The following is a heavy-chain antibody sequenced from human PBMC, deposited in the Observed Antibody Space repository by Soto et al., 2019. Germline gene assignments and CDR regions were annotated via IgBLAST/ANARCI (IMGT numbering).Heavy chain of an antibody. Sequence: SVKVSCKASGGTFSSYAISWVRQAPGQGLEWMGGIIPIFGTANYAQKFQGRVTITADESTSTAYMELNSLRDEDTALYYCAREGGYAYGLYYYYGMDVWGQGTTVTVSS. CDR3: AREGGYAYGLYYYYGMDV. D-gene: IGHD3-10*01. CDR2: IIPIFGTA. V-gene: IGHV1-69*13. J-gene: IGHJ6*02. CDR1: GGTFSSYA.